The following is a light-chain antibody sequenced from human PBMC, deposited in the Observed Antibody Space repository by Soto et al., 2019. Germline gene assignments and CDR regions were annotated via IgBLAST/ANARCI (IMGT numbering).Light chain of an antibody. CDR2: GAS. CDR1: QTIKSNY. Sequence: EILLTQSPGTLSLSPGESATLSCGASQTIKSNYLVWFKQKPGQAPRLLIYGASSRATGIPDRLTGSGSGTEFTLTINRMEPEDFAVYYCQQYGGMWTFGQGTKVDIK. J-gene: IGKJ1*01. V-gene: IGKV3-20*01. CDR3: QQYGGMWT.